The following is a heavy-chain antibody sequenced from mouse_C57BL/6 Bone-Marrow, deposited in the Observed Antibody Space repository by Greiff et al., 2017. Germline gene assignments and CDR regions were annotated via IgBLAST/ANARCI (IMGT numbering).Heavy chain of an antibody. Sequence: VQLQQSGAELVRPGASVKLSCTASGFNIKDDWMHWVKQRPEQGLEWIGGIDPENGDTAYAPKFQGKATLTADTSSNTAYLQLSSLTSEDTAVYSCTTGLRRGGYAMDYWGQGTSVTVSS. CDR2: IDPENGDT. D-gene: IGHD2-2*01. J-gene: IGHJ4*01. V-gene: IGHV14-4*01. CDR1: GFNIKDDW. CDR3: TTGLRRGGYAMDY.